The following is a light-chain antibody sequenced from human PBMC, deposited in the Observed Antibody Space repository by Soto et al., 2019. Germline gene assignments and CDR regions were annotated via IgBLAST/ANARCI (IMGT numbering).Light chain of an antibody. V-gene: IGKV4-1*01. CDR3: QQYYSTPPHT. CDR1: QSVLYSSNNKNY. J-gene: IGKJ2*01. Sequence: DIVMTQSPDSLAVSLGERATINCKSSQSVLYSSNNKNYLAWYQQKPGQPPKLLIYWASTRESGVTDRFSGSRSGTDYTPNISSMQDEDVAVYYCQQYYSTPPHTFGQGTKMEIK. CDR2: WAS.